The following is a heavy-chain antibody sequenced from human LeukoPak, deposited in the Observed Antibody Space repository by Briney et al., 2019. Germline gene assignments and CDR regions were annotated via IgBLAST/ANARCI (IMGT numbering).Heavy chain of an antibody. CDR3: ARGGYRAYTATVFDY. V-gene: IGHV4-31*03. J-gene: IGHJ4*02. Sequence: SETLSLTCTVSGDSISSSGYSWSWIRHHPGEGLEWIGCIFYNGNTYFDSSLKSRVTMSVHTSKNQFFLRLTSVTAADTDVYYCARGGYRAYTATVFDYWGQGILVTVSS. D-gene: IGHD5-18*01. CDR2: IFYNGNT. CDR1: GDSISSSGYS.